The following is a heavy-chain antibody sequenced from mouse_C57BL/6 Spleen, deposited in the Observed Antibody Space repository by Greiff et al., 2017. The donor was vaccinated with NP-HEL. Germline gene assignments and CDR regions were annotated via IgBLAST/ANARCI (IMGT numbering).Heavy chain of an antibody. J-gene: IGHJ4*01. CDR3: ARSYYDYEEGNAMDY. Sequence: EVQLVESGGGLVQPGGSLSLSCAASGFTFTDYYMSWVRQPPGKALEWLGFIRNKANGYTTEYSASVKGRFTTSRDNSQSILYLQMNALRTEDSATYYCARSYYDYEEGNAMDYWGQGTSVTVSS. D-gene: IGHD2-4*01. CDR2: IRNKANGYTT. V-gene: IGHV7-3*01. CDR1: GFTFTDYY.